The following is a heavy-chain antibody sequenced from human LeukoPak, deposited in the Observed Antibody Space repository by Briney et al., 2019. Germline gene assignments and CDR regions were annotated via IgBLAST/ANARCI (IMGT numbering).Heavy chain of an antibody. Sequence: PGGSLRLSCAASGFTFSSYAMSWVRQAPGKGLEWVSYISSGGSTIYYADSVKGRFTISRDNAKNSLYLQMNSLRAEDTAVYYCARDGVWYYDSRYDYWGQGTLVTVSS. J-gene: IGHJ4*02. V-gene: IGHV3-48*04. CDR3: ARDGVWYYDSRYDY. D-gene: IGHD3-22*01. CDR2: ISSGGSTI. CDR1: GFTFSSYA.